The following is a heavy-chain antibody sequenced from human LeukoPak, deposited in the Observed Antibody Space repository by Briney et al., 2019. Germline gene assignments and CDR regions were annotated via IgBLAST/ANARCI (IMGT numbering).Heavy chain of an antibody. J-gene: IGHJ4*02. V-gene: IGHV3-30*18. Sequence: GRSLRLSCAASGFTFSSYGMHWVRQAPGKGLEWVAVISYDGSNKYYADSVKGRFTISRDNSKNTLYLQMNSLRAEDTAVYYCAKDGLKWELPGAELDYWGQGTLVTVSS. CDR2: ISYDGSNK. CDR1: GFTFSSYG. CDR3: AKDGLKWELPGAELDY. D-gene: IGHD1-26*01.